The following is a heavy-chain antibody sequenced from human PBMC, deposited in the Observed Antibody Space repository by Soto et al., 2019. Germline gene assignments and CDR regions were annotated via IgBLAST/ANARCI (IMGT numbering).Heavy chain of an antibody. Sequence: QVQLVESGGGVVQPGRSLRLSCAASGFSFSSYGMHWVRQAPGKGLEWVAMISYDGTDEYYADSVKGRFTISRDNSKNAVHLQINSLRAEHTSVYYRAQQEYYWTDHFDYSGHGTLVTVSS. J-gene: IGHJ4*01. CDR2: ISYDGTDE. V-gene: IGHV3-30*18. CDR1: GFSFSSYG. CDR3: AQQEYYWTDHFDY. D-gene: IGHD1-20*01.